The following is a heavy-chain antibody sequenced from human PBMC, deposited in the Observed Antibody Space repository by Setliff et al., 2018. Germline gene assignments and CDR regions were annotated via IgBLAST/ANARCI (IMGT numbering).Heavy chain of an antibody. CDR3: ATRGDSGSYYAAEYFQH. CDR1: GYTLTELS. CDR2: FDPEDGET. Sequence: ASVKVSCKVSGYTLTELSMHWVRQAPGKGLEWMGGFDPEDGETIYAQEFQGRVTMTEDTSTDTAYMELSSLRSEDTAVYYCATRGDSGSYYAAEYFQHWGQGTLVTVSS. J-gene: IGHJ1*01. D-gene: IGHD1-26*01. V-gene: IGHV1-24*01.